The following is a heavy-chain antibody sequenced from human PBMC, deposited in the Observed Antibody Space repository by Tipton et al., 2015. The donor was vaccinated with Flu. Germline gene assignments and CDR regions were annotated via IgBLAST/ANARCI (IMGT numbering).Heavy chain of an antibody. D-gene: IGHD1-14*01. CDR2: IIPIFGTA. J-gene: IGHJ4*02. V-gene: IGHV1-69*06. CDR3: ATIGAPDLEDY. CDR1: GYTFTGYY. Sequence: QSGAEVKKPGASVKVSCKASGYTFTGYYMHWVRQAPGQGLEWMGGIIPIFGTANYAQKFQGRVTITADKSTSTAYMELSSLRSEDTAVYYCATIGAPDLEDYWGQGTLVTVSS.